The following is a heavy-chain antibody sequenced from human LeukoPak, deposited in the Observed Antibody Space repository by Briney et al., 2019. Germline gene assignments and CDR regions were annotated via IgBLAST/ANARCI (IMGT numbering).Heavy chain of an antibody. Sequence: GASVKVSCKASGGTFSSYAISWVRQAPGQGLEWMGGIIPIFGTANYAQKFQGRVTITADESTSTAYMELSSLRSEDTAVYYCARSSFGGGVVDYWGKGTLVTVSS. J-gene: IGHJ4*02. D-gene: IGHD3-16*01. CDR1: GGTFSSYA. CDR2: IIPIFGTA. V-gene: IGHV1-69*01. CDR3: ARSSFGGGVVDY.